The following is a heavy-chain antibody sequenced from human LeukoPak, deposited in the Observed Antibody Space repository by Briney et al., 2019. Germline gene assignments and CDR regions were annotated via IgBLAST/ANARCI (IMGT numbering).Heavy chain of an antibody. CDR3: ARVASNIPAARVSFDY. Sequence: PGGSLRLSCEASGFIFNSHSMTWVRQAPGKGLEGVSVIYSGGSTYYTDSVTGRFTISSDNSKNTQYLLFNSLRAEDTAVYYFARVASNIPAARVSFDYWGQGTLVTVSS. V-gene: IGHV3-53*01. D-gene: IGHD2-2*01. CDR2: IYSGGST. CDR1: GFIFNSHS. J-gene: IGHJ4*02.